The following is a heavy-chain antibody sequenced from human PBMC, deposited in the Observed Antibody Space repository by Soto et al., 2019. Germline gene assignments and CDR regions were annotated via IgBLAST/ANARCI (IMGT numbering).Heavy chain of an antibody. CDR2: ISGSGGST. D-gene: IGHD3-22*01. V-gene: IGHV3-23*01. CDR1: GFTFSSYA. CDR3: AKDLTYYYDSSGYYHDAFDI. Sequence: LRLSCAASGFTFSSYAMSWVRQAPGKGLEWVSAISGSGGSTYYADSVKGRFTISRDNSKNTLYLQMNSLRAEDTAVYYCAKDLTYYYDSSGYYHDAFDIWGQGTMATVSS. J-gene: IGHJ3*02.